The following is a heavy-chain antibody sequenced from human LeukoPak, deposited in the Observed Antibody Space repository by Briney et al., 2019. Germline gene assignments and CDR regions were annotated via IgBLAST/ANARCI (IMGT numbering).Heavy chain of an antibody. Sequence: PGGSLRLSCAASGFSFDEYAMHWVRQAPGKGLEWVSGISWNSLTIEYADSVKGGFTISRDNGKNSLYLQMNSLRAKDTALYYCAKSRVWYYYDSSAYNFDYWGQGTLVTVSS. CDR2: ISWNSLTI. D-gene: IGHD3-22*01. CDR3: AKSRVWYYYDSSAYNFDY. J-gene: IGHJ4*02. V-gene: IGHV3-9*01. CDR1: GFSFDEYA.